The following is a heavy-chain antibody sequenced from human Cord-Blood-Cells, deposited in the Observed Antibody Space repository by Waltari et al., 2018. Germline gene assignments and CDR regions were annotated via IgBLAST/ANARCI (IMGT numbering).Heavy chain of an antibody. D-gene: IGHD6-13*01. Sequence: QVQLQQWGAGLLKPSETLSLTCAVYGGSFSGYYWSWIRQPPGKGLEWIGEINHSGSTNYNPSLKSLVTISVDTSKNQFSLKLSSVTAADTAVYYCARLKAAAGAFDIWGQGTMVTVSS. CDR2: INHSGST. J-gene: IGHJ3*02. CDR3: ARLKAAAGAFDI. CDR1: GGSFSGYY. V-gene: IGHV4-34*01.